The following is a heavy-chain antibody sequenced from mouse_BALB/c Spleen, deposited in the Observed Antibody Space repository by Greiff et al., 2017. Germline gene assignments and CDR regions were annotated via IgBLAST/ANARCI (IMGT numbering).Heavy chain of an antibody. CDR2: ISSGSSTI. Sequence: EVHLVESGGGLVQPGGSRKLSCAASGFTFSSFGMHWVRQAPEKGLEWVAYISSGSSTIYYADTVKGRFTISRDNPKNTLFLQMTSLRSEDTAMYYCARGGIYDGYYDGVDYFDYWGQGTTLTVSS. J-gene: IGHJ2*01. CDR3: ARGGIYDGYYDGVDYFDY. D-gene: IGHD2-3*01. V-gene: IGHV5-17*02. CDR1: GFTFSSFG.